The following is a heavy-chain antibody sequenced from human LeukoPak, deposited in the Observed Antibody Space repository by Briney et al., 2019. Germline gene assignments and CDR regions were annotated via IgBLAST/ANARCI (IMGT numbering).Heavy chain of an antibody. V-gene: IGHV1-2*02. CDR2: INPNSGGT. D-gene: IGHD1-26*01. Sequence: ASVKVSCKASGYTFTGYYIHWVRQAPGQGLEWMGWINPNSGGTNYAQKFQGRVTMTRDTSISTAYMELSSLRSEDTAVYYCARDHHTSAYYFDPWGQGTLVTVSS. CDR1: GYTFTGYY. CDR3: ARDHHTSAYYFDP. J-gene: IGHJ5*02.